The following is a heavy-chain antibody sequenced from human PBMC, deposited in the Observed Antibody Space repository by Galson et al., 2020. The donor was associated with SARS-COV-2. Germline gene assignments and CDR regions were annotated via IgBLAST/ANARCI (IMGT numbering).Heavy chain of an antibody. CDR1: GFTFSTAW. CDR3: AIRFGGLGYMDV. V-gene: IGHV3-15*05. CDR2: IKRRSDGETT. J-gene: IGHJ6*04. D-gene: IGHD3-10*01. Sequence: GGSLRLSCAVSGFTFSTAWMIWVRQAPGKGLEWVGRIKRRSDGETTDYGAPVKGRFIISRDDSKDTVYLHMNSLRAEDTAVYYCAIRFGGLGYMDVWGKGTTVTVSS.